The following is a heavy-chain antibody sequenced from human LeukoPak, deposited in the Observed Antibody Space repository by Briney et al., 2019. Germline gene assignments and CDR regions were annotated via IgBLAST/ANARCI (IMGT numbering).Heavy chain of an antibody. Sequence: GGSLRLSCAASGFTFSTYGMHWVRQAPGKGLEWVALIWYDGSNKYYADSVKGRFTISRDNSKNTQYLQMNSLRAEDTAVYYCAKDLRYYDFWSGLADYWGQGTLVTVSS. CDR3: AKDLRYYDFWSGLADY. D-gene: IGHD3-3*01. CDR1: GFTFSTYG. V-gene: IGHV3-33*06. J-gene: IGHJ4*02. CDR2: IWYDGSNK.